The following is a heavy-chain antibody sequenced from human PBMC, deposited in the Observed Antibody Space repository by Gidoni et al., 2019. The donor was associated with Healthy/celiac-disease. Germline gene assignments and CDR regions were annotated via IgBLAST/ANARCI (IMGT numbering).Heavy chain of an antibody. Sequence: QVQLVESGGGVVQPGRSLRRSCAASGFPFSSSGLHWVRQAPGQGLAGGAVIWYDGSNKYDADSVKGRFTISRDNSKNTLYLQMNSLRAEDTAVYYCAREKAYDFWSGYYTTGAFDIWGQGTMVTVSS. CDR3: AREKAYDFWSGYYTTGAFDI. CDR2: IWYDGSNK. D-gene: IGHD3-3*01. V-gene: IGHV3-33*01. J-gene: IGHJ3*02. CDR1: GFPFSSSG.